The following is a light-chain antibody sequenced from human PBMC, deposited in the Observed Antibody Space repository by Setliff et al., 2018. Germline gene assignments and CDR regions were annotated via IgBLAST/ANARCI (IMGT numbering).Light chain of an antibody. J-gene: IGLJ2*01. Sequence: QSVLTQPPSASGTPGQRVTISCSGTSSNIGSNTVNWYQQFPGTAPKLLIQTSNQRHSGVPDRFSGSKSGASASLAISGLQSGDEADYYCAVWDDNLNGPVFGGGTKVTVL. CDR3: AVWDDNLNGPV. CDR2: TSN. CDR1: SSNIGSNT. V-gene: IGLV1-44*01.